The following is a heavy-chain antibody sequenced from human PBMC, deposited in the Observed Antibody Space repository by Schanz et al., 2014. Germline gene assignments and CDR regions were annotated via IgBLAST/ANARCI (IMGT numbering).Heavy chain of an antibody. V-gene: IGHV3-30*04. D-gene: IGHD6-19*01. CDR1: GFTFSNFA. CDR3: GRDYSGGALDY. Sequence: QVQLVESGGGVVQPGRSLRLSCAASGFTFSNFAMHWVRQAPGKGLEWVTIISHDGSIQYGADSVKGRFTLSRDNSKNTMDLQMNNLRPEDTAVYYCGRDYSGGALDYWGQGTLVTVSS. J-gene: IGHJ4*02. CDR2: ISHDGSIQ.